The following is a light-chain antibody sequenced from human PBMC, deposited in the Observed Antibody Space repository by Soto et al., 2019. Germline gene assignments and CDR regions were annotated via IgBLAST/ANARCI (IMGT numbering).Light chain of an antibody. CDR3: QQFSNYPRT. V-gene: IGKV1D-13*01. CDR2: DAS. J-gene: IGKJ4*01. Sequence: AIQLTQSPSSLSASVGDRLTITCRASQDISSGLAWYQQKPGRAPKLLIYDASTLVSGVPSRFSGTGSGTAFTLSISSLQPEDFATYHCQQFSNYPRTFGGGTKVDIK. CDR1: QDISSG.